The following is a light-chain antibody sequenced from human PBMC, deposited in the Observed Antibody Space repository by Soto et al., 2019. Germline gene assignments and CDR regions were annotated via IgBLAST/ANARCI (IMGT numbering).Light chain of an antibody. CDR1: SNDIGSYNF. CDR2: DVS. J-gene: IGLJ1*01. V-gene: IGLV2-14*03. Sequence: QSALTQPASVSGSPGQSITISCTGTSNDIGSYNFVSWYQQHPGTAPKLMIYDVSYRPSGVSNRFSGSKSGNTASLTISGLQPEDEADYYCSSYRSITTSYVFGAGTKLTVL. CDR3: SSYRSITTSYV.